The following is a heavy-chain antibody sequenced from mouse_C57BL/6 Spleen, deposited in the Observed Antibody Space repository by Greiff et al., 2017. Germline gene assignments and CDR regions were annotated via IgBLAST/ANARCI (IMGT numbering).Heavy chain of an antibody. D-gene: IGHD1-1*01. CDR3: ARSHYYGSRTGDWFAY. V-gene: IGHV8-8*01. CDR1: GFSLSTFGMG. Sequence: QVTLKVSGPGILQPSQTLSLTCSFSGFSLSTFGMGVGWIRQPSGKGLEWLAHIWWDDDKYYNPALKSRLTISKDTSKNQVFLKIANVDTADTATYYCARSHYYGSRTGDWFAYWGQGTLVTVSA. CDR2: IWWDDDK. J-gene: IGHJ3*01.